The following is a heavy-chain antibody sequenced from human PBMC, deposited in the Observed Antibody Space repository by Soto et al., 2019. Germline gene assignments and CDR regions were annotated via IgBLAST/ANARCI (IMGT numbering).Heavy chain of an antibody. D-gene: IGHD4-17*01. CDR3: ARGGVGTVTERYFDL. V-gene: IGHV1-69*13. CDR2: IIPIFGTA. Sequence: ASVKVSCKASGGTFSSYAISWVRQAPGQGLEWMGGIIPIFGTANYAQKFQGRVTITADESTSTAYMELSSLRSEDTAVYYCARGGVGTVTERYFDLWGRGTLVTVSS. J-gene: IGHJ2*01. CDR1: GGTFSSYA.